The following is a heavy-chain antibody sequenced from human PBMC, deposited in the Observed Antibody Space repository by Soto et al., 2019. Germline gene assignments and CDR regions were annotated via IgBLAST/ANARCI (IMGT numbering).Heavy chain of an antibody. CDR3: ARNIVVVPAAIQGGWFDP. V-gene: IGHV4-30-4*01. J-gene: IGHJ5*02. D-gene: IGHD2-2*02. Sequence: QVQLQESGPGLVKPSQTLSLTCTVSGGSISSGYYYWSWIRQPPGKGLEWIGYISYSRSTYYNPCLRSRVTMAVNTSQNPVTLKMSSVTAEDTAVYYCARNIVVVPAAIQGGWFDPWGQGTLVTVSS. CDR2: ISYSRST. CDR1: GGSISSGYYY.